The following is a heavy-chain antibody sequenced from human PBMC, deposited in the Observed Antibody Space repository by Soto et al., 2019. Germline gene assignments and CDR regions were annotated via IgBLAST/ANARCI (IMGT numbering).Heavy chain of an antibody. CDR2: MNPNSGNT. V-gene: IGHV1-8*01. CDR1: GYTFTSYD. CDR3: ARAEQIQLRFSYYYGMDV. D-gene: IGHD5-18*01. J-gene: IGHJ6*02. Sequence: QVQLVQSGAEVKKPGASVKVSCKASGYTFTSYDINWVRQATGQGLEWMGWMNPNSGNTGYAQKFQGRVTMTRNTSISTAYMELSSLRSEDTAVYYCARAEQIQLRFSYYYGMDVWGQGTTVTVSS.